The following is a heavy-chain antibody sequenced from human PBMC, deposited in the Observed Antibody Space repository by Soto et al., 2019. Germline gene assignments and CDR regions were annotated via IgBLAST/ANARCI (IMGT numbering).Heavy chain of an antibody. Sequence: GESLKISCKASGYTFTRYWIAWVRQMPGKGLEWMGIIYPGDSDTKYSPSFKGQVTISADNSITTVYLQWSSLTASDTAKYYCARMPSAVTISHYGMDVWGQGTTVTVSS. CDR3: ARMPSAVTISHYGMDV. J-gene: IGHJ6*02. CDR2: IYPGDSDT. V-gene: IGHV5-51*01. CDR1: GYTFTRYW. D-gene: IGHD2-2*01.